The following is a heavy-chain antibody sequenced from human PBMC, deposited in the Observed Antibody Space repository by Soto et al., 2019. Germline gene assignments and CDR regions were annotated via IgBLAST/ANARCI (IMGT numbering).Heavy chain of an antibody. CDR3: AKGGGGDHGY. J-gene: IGHJ4*02. D-gene: IGHD2-21*02. V-gene: IGHV3-23*04. CDR2: ITITGDTT. Sequence: EVQLVESEGGLVQPGGSLRLSCEASGFIFTTSDMSWVRQAPGKGLEWISSITITGDTTHYADSVKGRFTISRDNSRNRGYLQMNSLGVDDAAVYYGAKGGGGDHGYWGQGTLVAVSS. CDR1: GFIFTTSD.